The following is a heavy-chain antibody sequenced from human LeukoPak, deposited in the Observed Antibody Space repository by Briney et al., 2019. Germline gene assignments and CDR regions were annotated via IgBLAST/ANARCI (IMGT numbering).Heavy chain of an antibody. J-gene: IGHJ4*02. Sequence: SGPALVKPTQTPTLTCTFSGFSLSTSGMCVSWIRQPPGKALEWLARIDWDDDKYYSTSLKTRLTISKDTSKNQVVLTMTNMDPVDTATYYCARILCSSTSCYADYWGQGTLVTVSS. D-gene: IGHD2-2*01. V-gene: IGHV2-70*11. CDR3: ARILCSSTSCYADY. CDR2: IDWDDDK. CDR1: GFSLSTSGMC.